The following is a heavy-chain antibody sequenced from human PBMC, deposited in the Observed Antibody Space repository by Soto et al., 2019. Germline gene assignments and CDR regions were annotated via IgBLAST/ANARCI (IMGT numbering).Heavy chain of an antibody. CDR3: LLSYCFLSSCPSLNSYYFLYF. CDR2: ISGRGGTT. Sequence: PGGSLRLSCAASGFTLNNYTMTWVRQAPRKGKEWVSGISGRGGTTFYTGSVKGRFVISRDNSKNTLYLQMNRMIAEHTAVYYCLLSYCFLSSCPSLNSYYFLYFWSRGTSVTVSS. J-gene: IGHJ6*02. CDR1: GFTLNNYT. D-gene: IGHD3-10*02. V-gene: IGHV3-23*01.